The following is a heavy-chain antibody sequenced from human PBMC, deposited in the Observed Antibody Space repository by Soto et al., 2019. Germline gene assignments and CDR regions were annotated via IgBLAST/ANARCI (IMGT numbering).Heavy chain of an antibody. D-gene: IGHD4-17*01. V-gene: IGHV3-21*01. CDR1: RFRFSDYT. Sequence: EVQLVESGGGLVKPGGSLRLSCVASRFRFSDYTMTWVSQAPGKGLEWVSSISIISTYIYYGDSVKGRFTISRDNAKNSLYLQMNSLRVEDTAVYYCARRGSEVTTGGGALDMWGQGTTVTVSS. CDR3: ARRGSEVTTGGGALDM. CDR2: ISIISTYI. J-gene: IGHJ3*02.